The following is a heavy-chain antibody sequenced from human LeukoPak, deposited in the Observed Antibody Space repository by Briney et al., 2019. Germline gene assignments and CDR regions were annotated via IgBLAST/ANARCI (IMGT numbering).Heavy chain of an antibody. CDR1: GGSISSYY. V-gene: IGHV4-59*01. CDR2: IYYSGST. Sequence: SETLSLTCTVSGGSISSYYWSWIRQPPGKGLEWIGYIYYSGSTNYNPSLKSRVTISVDTSKNQFSLKLSSVTAADTAVHYCARGGFDYFLDYWGQGTLVTVSS. D-gene: IGHD2/OR15-2a*01. CDR3: ARGGFDYFLDY. J-gene: IGHJ4*02.